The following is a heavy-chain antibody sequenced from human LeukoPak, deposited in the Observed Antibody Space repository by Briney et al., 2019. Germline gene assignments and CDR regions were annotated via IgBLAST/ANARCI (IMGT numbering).Heavy chain of an antibody. D-gene: IGHD5-18*01. CDR3: ARHDKSYGSPFDY. CDR1: GYSFTSYW. V-gene: IGHV5-10-1*01. Sequence: GESLMISCKGSGYSFTSYWISWVRQMPGEGLEWMGRIDPSDSYTNYSPSFQGHVTISADKSISTAYLQWSSLKASDTAMYYCARHDKSYGSPFDYWGQGTLVTVSS. J-gene: IGHJ4*02. CDR2: IDPSDSYT.